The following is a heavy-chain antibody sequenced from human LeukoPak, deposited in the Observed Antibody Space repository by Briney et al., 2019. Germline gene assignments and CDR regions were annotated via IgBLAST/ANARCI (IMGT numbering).Heavy chain of an antibody. Sequence: PSETLSLTCTVSGGSISSYYWSWIRQPPGKGLEWIGYIYYSGSTNYNPSLKSRVTISVDTSKNQFSLKLSSVTAADTAVYYCARDGTYYYAFDIWGQGTMVTVSS. CDR2: IYYSGST. V-gene: IGHV4-59*01. CDR1: GGSISSYY. CDR3: ARDGTYYYAFDI. D-gene: IGHD3-10*01. J-gene: IGHJ3*02.